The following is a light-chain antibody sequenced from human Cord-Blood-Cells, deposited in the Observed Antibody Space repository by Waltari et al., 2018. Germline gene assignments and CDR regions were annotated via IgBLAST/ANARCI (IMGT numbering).Light chain of an antibody. CDR3: CSYAGSSNWV. CDR1: SSDVGSYTL. CDR2: EGS. J-gene: IGLJ3*02. V-gene: IGLV2-23*01. Sequence: QSALTQPASVSGSPGQSITISCTGTSSDVGSYTLASRYQQHPGKAPKRMIYEGSKRPSGVSNRFSGSKSGNTASLTISGLQAEDEADYYCCSYAGSSNWVFGGGTKLTVL.